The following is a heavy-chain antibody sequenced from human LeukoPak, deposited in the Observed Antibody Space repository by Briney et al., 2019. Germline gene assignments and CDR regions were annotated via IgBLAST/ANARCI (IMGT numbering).Heavy chain of an antibody. Sequence: PGGSLRLSCAASGFTVSSNYMSWVRQAPGKGLEWGSAISGSGGSTYYADSVKGRFTISRDNSKNTLYLQMNSLRAEDTAVYYCAKDQSGSYYNEAFDIWGQGTMVTVSS. CDR1: GFTVSSNY. V-gene: IGHV3-23*01. CDR3: AKDQSGSYYNEAFDI. J-gene: IGHJ3*02. CDR2: ISGSGGST. D-gene: IGHD3-10*01.